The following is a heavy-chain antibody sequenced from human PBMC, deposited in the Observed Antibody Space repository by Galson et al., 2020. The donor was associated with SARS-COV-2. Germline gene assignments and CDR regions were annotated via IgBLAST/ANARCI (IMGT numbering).Heavy chain of an antibody. Sequence: SETLSLTCTVSGGSVSSGSYYWSWIRQPPGKGLEWIGYIYYSGSTNYNPSLKSRVTISVDTSKNQFSLKLSSVTAADTAVYYCARSIAVAGLHFDYWGQGTLVTVSS. CDR2: IYYSGST. V-gene: IGHV4-61*01. CDR3: ARSIAVAGLHFDY. D-gene: IGHD6-19*01. CDR1: GGSVSSGSYY. J-gene: IGHJ4*02.